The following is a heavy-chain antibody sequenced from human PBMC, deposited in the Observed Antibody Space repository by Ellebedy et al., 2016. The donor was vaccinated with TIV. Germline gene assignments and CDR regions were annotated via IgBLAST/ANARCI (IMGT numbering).Heavy chain of an antibody. CDR2: ISGSAGST. J-gene: IGHJ4*02. Sequence: GESLKISCAASGFTFSSFDMNWVRQAPGKGLEWVFFISGSAGSTYYADSVKGRFTISRDNSKNTLYLQMNSLRVEDTARYYCASNVDTAKVRGKYWGQGTLVTVSS. CDR1: GFTFSSFD. CDR3: ASNVDTAKVRGKY. D-gene: IGHD5-18*01. V-gene: IGHV3-23*01.